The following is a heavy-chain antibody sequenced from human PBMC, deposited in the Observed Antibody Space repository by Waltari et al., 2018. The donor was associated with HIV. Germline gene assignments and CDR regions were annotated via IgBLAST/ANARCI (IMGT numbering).Heavy chain of an antibody. CDR3: ARMGLMMYAIGAFDI. CDR1: GFTFRLYW. D-gene: IGHD2-8*01. J-gene: IGHJ3*02. CDR2: IKQDGSEK. Sequence: EVQLVESGGGLVQPGGSLRLSCAASGFTFRLYWMSWVRQAPGKGLEWGANIKQDGSEKHYVDSVKGRFTISRDNAKKSLYLQMNSLRAEDTAVYYCARMGLMMYAIGAFDIWGQGTMVTVSS. V-gene: IGHV3-7*01.